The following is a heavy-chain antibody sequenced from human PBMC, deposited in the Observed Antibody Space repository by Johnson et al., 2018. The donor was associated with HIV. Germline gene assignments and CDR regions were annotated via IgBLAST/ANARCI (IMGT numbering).Heavy chain of an antibody. CDR2: IRSDGSSK. D-gene: IGHD6-19*01. CDR3: AKDREIHSRGGDDEGLAFDS. V-gene: IGHV3-30*02. Sequence: QVQLVESGGGVVQPGGSLRLSYAASAFTFSDYGMHWVRQAPGKGLEWVAFIRSDGSSKYYADSVKGRLTISRDNSKNTLYLQMNSLGPEATALYYCAKDREIHSRGGDDEGLAFDSWGQGTMVTVSS. CDR1: AFTFSDYG. J-gene: IGHJ3*02.